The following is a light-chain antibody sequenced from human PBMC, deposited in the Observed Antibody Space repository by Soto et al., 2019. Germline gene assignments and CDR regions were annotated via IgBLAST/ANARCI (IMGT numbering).Light chain of an antibody. CDR3: QQYCSSPGT. CDR2: GAS. Sequence: EIVLTQSPGTLSLSPGERATLSCRASPSVSSNFLAWYQQQPGQAPKLLISGASTRATGIPDRFSGSGSGTDFTITISRLEPEDFALYSCQQYCSSPGTFGQGTKLEIK. V-gene: IGKV3-20*01. J-gene: IGKJ2*02. CDR1: PSVSSNF.